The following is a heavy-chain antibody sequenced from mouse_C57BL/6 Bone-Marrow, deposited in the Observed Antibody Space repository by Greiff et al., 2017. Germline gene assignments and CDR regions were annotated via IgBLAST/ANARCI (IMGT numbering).Heavy chain of an antibody. CDR2: IYPGDGDT. J-gene: IGHJ2*01. Sequence: QVQLQQSGAELVKPGASVKISCKASGYAFSSYWMNWVKQRPGKGLEWIGQIYPGDGDTNYNGKFKGKATLTADKSSSTAYMQLSSLTSEDSAVYCCARGDYYGSSPYYFDYWGQGTTLTVSS. CDR1: GYAFSSYW. CDR3: ARGDYYGSSPYYFDY. V-gene: IGHV1-80*01. D-gene: IGHD1-1*01.